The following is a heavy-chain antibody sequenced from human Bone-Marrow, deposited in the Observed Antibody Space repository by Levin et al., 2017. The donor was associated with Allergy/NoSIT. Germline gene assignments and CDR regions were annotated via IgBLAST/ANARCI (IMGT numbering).Heavy chain of an antibody. CDR3: ARWPHWGYSYGYKMPKSYWYFDL. V-gene: IGHV3-11*01. CDR1: GFTFSDYY. D-gene: IGHD5-18*01. J-gene: IGHJ2*01. Sequence: PGGSLRLSCAASGFTFSDYYMSWIRQAPGKGLEWVSYISSSGSTIYYADSVKGRFTISRDNAKNSLYLQMNSLRAEDTAVYYCARWPHWGYSYGYKMPKSYWYFDLWGRGTLVTVSS. CDR2: ISSSGSTI.